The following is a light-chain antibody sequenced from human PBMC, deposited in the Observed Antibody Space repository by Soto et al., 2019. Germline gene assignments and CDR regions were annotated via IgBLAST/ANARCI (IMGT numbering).Light chain of an antibody. Sequence: DIVMTQSPDSLAVSLGERATINCKSSQSVTDSSNNKNYLAWYQQKPGQPPKLLVYWASIRDSGVPDRFSGRGSGTDVTLTISSLQAEDVAVYYCQQYYSTMYTFGQGTNLEIK. J-gene: IGKJ2*01. CDR2: WAS. V-gene: IGKV4-1*01. CDR3: QQYYSTMYT. CDR1: QSVTDSSNNKNY.